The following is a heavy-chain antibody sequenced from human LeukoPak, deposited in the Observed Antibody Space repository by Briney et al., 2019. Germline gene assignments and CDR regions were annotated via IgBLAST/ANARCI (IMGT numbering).Heavy chain of an antibody. Sequence: ASVKVSCKASGYTFSNYGISWVRQAPGLGLEWMGWTSYNGNTNYAQKFQDRVTMTADTSTTTAYMELRSLESDDTAVYYCARHSGSGWQALGYWGQGTLVTVSS. CDR1: GYTFSNYG. V-gene: IGHV1-18*04. D-gene: IGHD6-19*01. J-gene: IGHJ4*02. CDR2: TSYNGNT. CDR3: ARHSGSGWQALGY.